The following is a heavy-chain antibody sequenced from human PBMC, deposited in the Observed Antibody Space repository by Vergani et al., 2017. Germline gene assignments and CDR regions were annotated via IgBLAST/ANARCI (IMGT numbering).Heavy chain of an antibody. CDR3: ARGDGSGSYYNRASDY. Sequence: VQLLESGGGLVQPGGSLRLSCAASGFTFSSYAMSWVRQAPGKGLEWIGYIYYSGSTNYNPSLKSRVTISVDTSKNQFSLKLSSVTAADTAVYYCARGDGSGSYYNRASDYWGQGTLVTVSS. CDR2: IYYSGST. V-gene: IGHV4-59*01. J-gene: IGHJ4*02. D-gene: IGHD3-10*01. CDR1: GFTFSSYA.